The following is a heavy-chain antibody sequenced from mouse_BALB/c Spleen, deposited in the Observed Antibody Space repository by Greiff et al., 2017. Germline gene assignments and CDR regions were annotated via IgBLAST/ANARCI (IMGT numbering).Heavy chain of an antibody. V-gene: IGHV3-6*02. CDR3: ARRGYGNSY. CDR1: GYSITSGYY. J-gene: IGHJ2*01. D-gene: IGHD2-1*01. Sequence: EVQLVESGPGLVKPSQSLSLTCSVTGYSITSGYYWNWIRQFPGNKLEWMGYISYDGSNNYNPSLKNRISITRDTSKNQFFLKLNSVTTEDTATYYCARRGYGNSYWGQGTTLTVSS. CDR2: ISYDGSN.